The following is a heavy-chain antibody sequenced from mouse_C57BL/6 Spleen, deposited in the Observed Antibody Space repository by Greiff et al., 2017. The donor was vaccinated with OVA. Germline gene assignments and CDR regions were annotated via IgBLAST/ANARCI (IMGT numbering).Heavy chain of an antibody. CDR1: GYSFTDYN. CDR3: ARGGYGPDFDY. D-gene: IGHD1-1*01. V-gene: IGHV1-39*01. Sequence: EVKVVESGPELVKPGASVKISCKASGYSFTDYNMNWVKQSNGKSLEWIGVINPNYGTTSYNQKFKGKATLTVDQSSSTAYMQLNSLTSEDSAVYYCARGGYGPDFDYWGQGTTLTVSS. CDR2: INPNYGTT. J-gene: IGHJ2*01.